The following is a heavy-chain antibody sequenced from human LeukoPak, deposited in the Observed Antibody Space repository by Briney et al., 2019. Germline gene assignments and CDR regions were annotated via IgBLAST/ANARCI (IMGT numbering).Heavy chain of an antibody. CDR3: ARALYDTSGYYLDY. Sequence: SETLSLTCTVSGGSISSGSYYWSWIRQPAGKGLEWIGRIYTSGSTNYNPSLKSRVTISVDTSKNQFSLKLSSVTAADTAVYYCARALYDTSGYYLDYWGQGTLVTVSS. CDR1: GGSISSGSYY. V-gene: IGHV4-61*02. D-gene: IGHD3-22*01. J-gene: IGHJ4*02. CDR2: IYTSGST.